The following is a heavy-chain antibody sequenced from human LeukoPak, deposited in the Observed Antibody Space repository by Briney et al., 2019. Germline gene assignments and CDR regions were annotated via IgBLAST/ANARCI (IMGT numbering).Heavy chain of an antibody. Sequence: GGSLRLSCAASGFTFSSYGMSWVRQAPGKGLEWVSAISGSGVGTYYADSVKGRFSISRDNSKNTLYLQMNSLRAEDTAVYYCAKVVGATINRGLSDYWGQGTLVTVSS. V-gene: IGHV3-23*01. CDR1: GFTFSSYG. CDR2: ISGSGVGT. CDR3: AKVVGATINRGLSDY. J-gene: IGHJ4*02. D-gene: IGHD1-26*01.